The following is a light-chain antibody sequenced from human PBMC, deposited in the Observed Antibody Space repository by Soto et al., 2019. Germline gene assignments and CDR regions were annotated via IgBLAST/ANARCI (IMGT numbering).Light chain of an antibody. J-gene: IGKJ1*01. V-gene: IGKV1-5*03. CDR3: KQYNSYSRT. Sequence: DIQMTQSPSTLSASVGDRVTITCRASQSISSWLAWYQQKPGKAPKLLIYKASSLESGVPSRFSGSGSGTEFTLTISSLQPEDFATYYGKQYNSYSRTFGQGAKVEIK. CDR2: KAS. CDR1: QSISSW.